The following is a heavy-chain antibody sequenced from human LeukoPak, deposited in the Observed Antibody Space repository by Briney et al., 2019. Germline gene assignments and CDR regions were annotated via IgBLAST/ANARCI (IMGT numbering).Heavy chain of an antibody. J-gene: IGHJ6*03. CDR2: ISGSGAST. CDR3: AKDNGDYGAYFYYYMDV. CDR1: GFTFSSYA. Sequence: PGGSLRLSCAASGFTFSSYAIIWVRQAPGKGLEWVSGISGSGASTFYADSVKDRFNVSRDNSKNSLFLQMNSLRADDTAVYYCAKDNGDYGAYFYYYMDVWGKGTTVTVSS. D-gene: IGHD4-17*01. V-gene: IGHV3-23*01.